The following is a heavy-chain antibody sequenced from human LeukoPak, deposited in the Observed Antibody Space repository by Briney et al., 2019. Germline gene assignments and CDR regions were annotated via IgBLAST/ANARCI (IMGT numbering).Heavy chain of an antibody. V-gene: IGHV4-30-2*01. CDR3: ARRVSRWLQLPPYFDY. CDR1: GGSISSGGYS. J-gene: IGHJ4*02. CDR2: IYHSGST. D-gene: IGHD5-12*01. Sequence: PSETLSLTCAVSGGSISSGGYSWSWIRQPPGKGLEWIGYIYHSGSTYYNPSLKSRVTISVDTSKNQFSLKLSSVTAADTAVYYCARRVSRWLQLPPYFDYWGQGTLVTVSS.